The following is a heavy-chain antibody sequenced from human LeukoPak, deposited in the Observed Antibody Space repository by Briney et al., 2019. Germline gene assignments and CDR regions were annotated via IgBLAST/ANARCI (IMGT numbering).Heavy chain of an antibody. V-gene: IGHV3-30*02. Sequence: GGSLRLSCAASGFTFSSYGMHWVRQAPGKGLEWVAFIRYEGSNKYYADSVKGRFTISRDNSKNTLYLQMNSLRAEDTAVYYCAKAVSMVRGKVADYWGQGTLVTVSS. CDR1: GFTFSSYG. J-gene: IGHJ4*02. CDR3: AKAVSMVRGKVADY. D-gene: IGHD3-10*01. CDR2: IRYEGSNK.